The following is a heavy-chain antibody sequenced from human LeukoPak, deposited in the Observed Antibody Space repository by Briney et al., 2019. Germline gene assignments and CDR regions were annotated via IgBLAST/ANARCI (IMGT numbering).Heavy chain of an antibody. V-gene: IGHV1-2*02. CDR2: INPNSGGT. CDR1: GYTFTGYY. Sequence: ASVKVSCKASGYTFTGYYMHWVRQAPGQGLEWMGWINPNSGGTNYAQKFQGRVTMTRDTSISTAYMELSRLRSDDTAVYYCARGYCSSTSCYTNYYYYYMGVWGKGTTVTVSS. D-gene: IGHD2-2*02. J-gene: IGHJ6*03. CDR3: ARGYCSSTSCYTNYYYYYMGV.